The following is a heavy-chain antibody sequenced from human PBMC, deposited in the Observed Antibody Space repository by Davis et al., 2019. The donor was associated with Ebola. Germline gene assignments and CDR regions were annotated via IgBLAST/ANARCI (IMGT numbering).Heavy chain of an antibody. CDR2: ITQDGSEQ. CDR1: GFMFNTYW. D-gene: IGHD3-10*01. V-gene: IGHV3-7*01. J-gene: IGHJ6*02. Sequence: GESLKISCAGSGFMFNTYWMNWVRQAPGKGLEWVANITQDGSEQYYVDSVKGRFTISRDNAKNSLYIQMTSLRAEDTAVYFCAREDYYGSGSFFRSYYYGMDVWGQGTTVTVSS. CDR3: AREDYYGSGSFFRSYYYGMDV.